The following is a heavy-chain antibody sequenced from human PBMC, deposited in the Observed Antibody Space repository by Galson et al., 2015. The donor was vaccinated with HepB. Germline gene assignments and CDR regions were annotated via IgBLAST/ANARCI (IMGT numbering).Heavy chain of an antibody. CDR1: GFTFSRYG. CDR3: ARAKLTWLQSPLIGQ. D-gene: IGHD5-24*01. CDR2: ISYDASKA. V-gene: IGHV3-30*03. J-gene: IGHJ4*02. Sequence: SLRLSCAASGFTFSRYGMHWVRQAPGKGPEWVAVISYDASKADYGDSVKGRFTVSRDNSKNTLYLQMNSLRADDTAVYHCARAKLTWLQSPLIGQWGQGTLVTVSS.